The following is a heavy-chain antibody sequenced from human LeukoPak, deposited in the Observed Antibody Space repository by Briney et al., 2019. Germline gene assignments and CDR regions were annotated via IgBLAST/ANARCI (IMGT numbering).Heavy chain of an antibody. CDR2: IYSSGST. CDR3: ARLGGSRDFDY. J-gene: IGHJ4*02. V-gene: IGHV4-59*08. D-gene: IGHD3-16*01. CDR1: GGSISSTY. Sequence: SETLSPTCTVSGGSISSTYWSWIRQPPGKGLEWIGYIYSSGSTSYNPSLKSRVTISVDTSKNQFSLRLKFVTAADTAVYYCARLGGSRDFDYWGPGTLVTVSS.